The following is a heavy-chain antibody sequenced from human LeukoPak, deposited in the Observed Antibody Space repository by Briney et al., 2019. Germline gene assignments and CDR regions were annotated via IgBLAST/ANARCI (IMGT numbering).Heavy chain of an antibody. J-gene: IGHJ5*02. CDR2: IYYSGST. V-gene: IGHV4-59*01. CDR1: GGSISSYY. CDR3: ARYVDYYDSSGIPEGFDP. Sequence: SETLSLTCTVSGGSISSYYWSWIRQPPGKGLEWIGCIYYSGSTNYNPSLKSRVTISVDTSKNQFSLKLSSVTAADTAVYYCARYVDYYDSSGIPEGFDPWGQGTLVTVSS. D-gene: IGHD3-22*01.